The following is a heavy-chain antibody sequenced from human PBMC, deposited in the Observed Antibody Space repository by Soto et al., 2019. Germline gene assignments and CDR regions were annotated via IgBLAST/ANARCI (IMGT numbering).Heavy chain of an antibody. CDR3: SRHEGWTGPDQ. D-gene: IGHD2-8*02. V-gene: IGHV4-4*02. CDR2: IFHDGNT. Sequence: SETLSLTCAVSGASIGSGGWWSWVRQPPGKGLEWIAEIFHDGNTNYSPSLKSRVTISVDKSQNQFSLNVYSVTAADTAVYYCSRHEGWTGPDQWGQGTLVIVAS. J-gene: IGHJ5*02. CDR1: GASIGSGGW.